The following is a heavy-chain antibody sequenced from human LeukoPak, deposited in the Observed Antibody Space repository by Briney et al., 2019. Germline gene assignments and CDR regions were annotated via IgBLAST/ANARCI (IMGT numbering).Heavy chain of an antibody. D-gene: IGHD2-2*01. CDR3: ARGHRYCSSTSCYENWFDP. V-gene: IGHV4-34*01. J-gene: IGHJ5*02. Sequence: PSETLSLTCAVYGGSFSGYYWSWIRQPPGKGLEWIGEINHSGSTNYNPSLKSRVTISVDTPKNQFSLKLSSVTAADTAVYYCARGHRYCSSTSCYENWFDPWGQGTLVTVSS. CDR2: INHSGST. CDR1: GGSFSGYY.